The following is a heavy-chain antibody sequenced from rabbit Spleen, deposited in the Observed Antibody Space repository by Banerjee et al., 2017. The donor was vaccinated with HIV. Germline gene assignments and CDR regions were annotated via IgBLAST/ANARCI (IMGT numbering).Heavy chain of an antibody. Sequence: QSLEESGGDLVKPGASLTLTCTASGFDLSSSYWICWVRQAPGKGLELIACIYAGSSGTTYYASGAKGRFTISKTSSTTVTLQMTSLTAADTATYFCARDTGSSFSTYGMDLWGPGTLVTVS. V-gene: IGHV1S40*01. D-gene: IGHD8-1*01. CDR2: IYAGSSGTT. CDR1: GFDLSSSYW. CDR3: ARDTGSSFSTYGMDL. J-gene: IGHJ6*01.